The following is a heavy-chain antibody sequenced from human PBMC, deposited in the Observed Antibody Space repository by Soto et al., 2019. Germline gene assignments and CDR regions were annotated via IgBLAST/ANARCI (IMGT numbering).Heavy chain of an antibody. Sequence: SETLSLTCAVYGGSFSGYYWSWIRQPPGKGLEWIGEINHSGSTNYNPSLKSRVTISVDTSKNQFSLKLSSVTAADTAVYYCATLEDIVVVPAPTDNYYYYYMDVWDKGTTVTVSS. V-gene: IGHV4-34*01. J-gene: IGHJ6*03. CDR3: ATLEDIVVVPAPTDNYYYYYMDV. CDR2: INHSGST. CDR1: GGSFSGYY. D-gene: IGHD2-2*01.